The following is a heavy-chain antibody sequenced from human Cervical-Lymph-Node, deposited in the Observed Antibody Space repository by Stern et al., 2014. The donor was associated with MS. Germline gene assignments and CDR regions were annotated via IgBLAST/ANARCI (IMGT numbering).Heavy chain of an antibody. Sequence: EVKLVESGGGLVKPGRSLRLSCTASGFTFGDYAMRWFRQAPGKGLEWVGFIRSKSYGGTTECAASGKGRFTISRDDSKSIAYLQMNSLKTEDTAVYYCTTSIFGVVALGWFDPWGQGTLVTVSS. V-gene: IGHV3-49*05. CDR2: IRSKSYGGTT. CDR3: TTSIFGVVALGWFDP. CDR1: GFTFGDYA. J-gene: IGHJ5*02. D-gene: IGHD3-3*01.